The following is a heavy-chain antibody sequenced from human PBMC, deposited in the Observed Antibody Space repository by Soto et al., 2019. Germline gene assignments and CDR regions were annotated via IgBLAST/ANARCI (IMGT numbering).Heavy chain of an antibody. D-gene: IGHD3-10*01. CDR3: ARDGGEGMDV. V-gene: IGHV4-31*03. Sequence: SETLSLTCTVSGGSISSGGYYWSWIRQHPGMGLEWIGYIYYSGSTYYNPSLKSRLTISLDTSKNQFSLKLRSVTAADTAVYYCARDGGEGMDVWGRGTTVTVSS. CDR2: IYYSGST. J-gene: IGHJ6*02. CDR1: GGSISSGGYY.